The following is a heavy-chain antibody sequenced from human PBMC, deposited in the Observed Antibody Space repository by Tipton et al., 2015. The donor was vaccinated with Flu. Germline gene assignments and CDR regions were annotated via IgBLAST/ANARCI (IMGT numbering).Heavy chain of an antibody. CDR1: GGSFTDYY. CDR3: AKGPHSGDWYRFNY. D-gene: IGHD6-19*01. J-gene: IGHJ4*02. V-gene: IGHV4-59*10. CDR2: IYSSGST. Sequence: LSLTCAVYGGSFTDYYWSWIRQPAGKGLEWIGRIYSSGSTNYNPSLKSRVTMSVDTSRNQLSLRLTSVTAADTAVYYCAKGPHSGDWYRFNYWGQGTLVTVSS.